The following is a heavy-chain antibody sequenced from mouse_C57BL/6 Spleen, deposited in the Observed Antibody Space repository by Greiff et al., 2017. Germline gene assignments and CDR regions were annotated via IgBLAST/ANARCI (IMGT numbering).Heavy chain of an antibody. V-gene: IGHV1-69*01. CDR2: IDPSDSYT. Sequence: QVQLKESGAELVMPGASVKLSCKASGYTFTSYWMHWVKQRPGQGLEWIGEIDPSDSYTNYNQKFKGKSTLTVDKSSSTAYMQLSSLTSEDSAVYYCASQLGLFDYWGQGTTLTVSS. D-gene: IGHD4-1*02. CDR3: ASQLGLFDY. J-gene: IGHJ2*01. CDR1: GYTFTSYW.